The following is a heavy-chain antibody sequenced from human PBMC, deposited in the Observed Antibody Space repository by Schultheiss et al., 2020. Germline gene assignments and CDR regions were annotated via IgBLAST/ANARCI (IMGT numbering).Heavy chain of an antibody. Sequence: GGSLRLSCAASGFTFSSYDMHWVRQATGKGLEWVSAIGTAGDTYYPGSVKGRFTISRENAKNSLYLQMNSLRAEDTAVYYCARERVPAAIEGANYYYYGMDVWGKGTTVTASS. J-gene: IGHJ6*04. D-gene: IGHD2-2*02. CDR2: IGTAGDT. CDR1: GFTFSSYD. V-gene: IGHV3-13*01. CDR3: ARERVPAAIEGANYYYYGMDV.